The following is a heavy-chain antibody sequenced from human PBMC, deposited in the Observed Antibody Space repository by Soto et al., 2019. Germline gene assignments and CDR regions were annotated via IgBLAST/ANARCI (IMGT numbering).Heavy chain of an antibody. D-gene: IGHD1-26*01. J-gene: IGHJ4*02. CDR3: ARVYSGSYSNS. CDR1: GASIRSNNR. Sequence: SETLSLTCAVSGASIRSNNRWSWVRQPPGKGLEWIGETFHSGSTNYNPSLKTRLTISVDKSKNQFSLNLSSVSAADTAVYYCARVYSGSYSNSWGRGTLVTVSS. CDR2: TFHSGST. V-gene: IGHV4-4*02.